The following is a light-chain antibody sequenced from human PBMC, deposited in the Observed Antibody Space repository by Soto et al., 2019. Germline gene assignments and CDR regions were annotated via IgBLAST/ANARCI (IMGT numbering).Light chain of an antibody. J-gene: IGKJ3*01. CDR3: QQYEGLPFT. CDR2: DAS. V-gene: IGKV1-33*01. CDR1: QDITKY. Sequence: DIQMTQSPSSLSASVGDRVTITCQASQDITKYLNWYQQKPGKAPKLLIYDASNLQTGVTSRFSGSGSGTDFTFTISSLQPEDVATYSCQQYEGLPFTFGPGTKVDIK.